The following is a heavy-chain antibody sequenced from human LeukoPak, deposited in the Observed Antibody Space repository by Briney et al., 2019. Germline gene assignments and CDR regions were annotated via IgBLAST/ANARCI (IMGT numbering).Heavy chain of an antibody. Sequence: PGGSLRLSCAASGFTFSSYWMHWVRQAPGKGLVWVSRINSDGSSTSYADSVKGRFTISRDNAKNTLYLQMNSLRAEDTAVYYCARGVSGGNSLGYFDYWGQGTLVTVSP. V-gene: IGHV3-74*01. CDR2: INSDGSST. CDR3: ARGVSGGNSLGYFDY. J-gene: IGHJ4*02. D-gene: IGHD4-23*01. CDR1: GFTFSSYW.